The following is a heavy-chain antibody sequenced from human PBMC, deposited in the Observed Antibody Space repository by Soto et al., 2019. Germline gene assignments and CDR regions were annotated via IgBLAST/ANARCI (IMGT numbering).Heavy chain of an antibody. CDR3: AKGDRPYYDFWSGYYEYYFDY. CDR2: ISYDGSDK. Sequence: GSLRLSCAASGFTFCRYGMHSVRQAPGKGLEWVAVISYDGSDKYYADSVKGRFTISRDNSKNTLYLQMNSLRAEDTAVYYCAKGDRPYYDFWSGYYEYYFDYWGQGTLVTVSS. CDR1: GFTFCRYG. J-gene: IGHJ4*02. V-gene: IGHV3-30*18. D-gene: IGHD3-3*01.